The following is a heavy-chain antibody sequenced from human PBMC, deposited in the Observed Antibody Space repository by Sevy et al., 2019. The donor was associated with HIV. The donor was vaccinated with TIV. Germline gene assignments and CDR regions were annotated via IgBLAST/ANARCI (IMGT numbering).Heavy chain of an antibody. CDR1: GFTFSYYD. CDR3: ARDRKVLLVVYAIPFDAFDI. CDR2: IRHDGSNQ. V-gene: IGHV3-30*02. Sequence: GGSLRLSCAASGFTFSYYDMHWVRQAPGKGLEWVAFIRHDGSNQYYPDSVKGRFTISRANSKNTLYLQMNSLRAEDTAVYYCARDRKVLLVVYAIPFDAFDIWGQGTMVTVSS. D-gene: IGHD2-8*02. J-gene: IGHJ3*02.